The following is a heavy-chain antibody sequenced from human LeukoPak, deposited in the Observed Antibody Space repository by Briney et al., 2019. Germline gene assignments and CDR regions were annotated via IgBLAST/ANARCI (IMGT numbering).Heavy chain of an antibody. CDR2: FDPEDGET. CDR3: ARDRDYYDSSGYYFAWGDHAFDI. CDR1: GYTLTELS. D-gene: IGHD3-22*01. Sequence: ASVKVSCKVSGYTLTELSMHWVRQAPGKGLEWMGGFDPEDGETIYAQKFQGRVTMTEDTSTDTAYMELSSLRSEDTAVYSCARDRDYYDSSGYYFAWGDHAFDIWGQGTMVTVSS. J-gene: IGHJ3*02. V-gene: IGHV1-24*01.